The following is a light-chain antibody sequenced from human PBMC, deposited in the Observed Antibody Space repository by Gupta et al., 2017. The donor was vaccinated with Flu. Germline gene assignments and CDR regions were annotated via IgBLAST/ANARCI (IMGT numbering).Light chain of an antibody. CDR1: QSVSSSY. CDR2: GAS. Sequence: EIVLTQSPGTLYLSPGERATLSCSARQSVSSSYLAWYQQKPGQAPRLLIYGASKRANGIPDRFSGSGSGTEFPVTISRREPEDFAAYYCEHERNSSWTFGQGTKVEIK. V-gene: IGKV3-20*01. J-gene: IGKJ1*01. CDR3: EHERNSSWT.